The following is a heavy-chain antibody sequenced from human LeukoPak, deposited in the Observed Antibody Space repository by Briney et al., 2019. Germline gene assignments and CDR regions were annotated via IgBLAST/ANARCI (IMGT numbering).Heavy chain of an antibody. Sequence: SETLSLTCTVSGGSISSYYWSWIRQPPGKGLEWIGYIYYSGSTNYNPSLKSRVTISVDTSKNQFSLKLSSVTAADTAVYYCARGHYYFDYWGQGTLVTVSS. CDR1: GGSISSYY. J-gene: IGHJ4*02. V-gene: IGHV4-59*01. CDR2: IYYSGST. CDR3: ARGHYYFDY.